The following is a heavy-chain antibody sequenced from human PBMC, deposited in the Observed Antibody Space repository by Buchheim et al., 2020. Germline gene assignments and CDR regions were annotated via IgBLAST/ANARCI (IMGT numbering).Heavy chain of an antibody. D-gene: IGHD3-10*01. CDR1: GFTFSSYG. CDR3: AKDRTGGSSDY. CDR2: ISYDGSNK. J-gene: IGHJ4*02. V-gene: IGHV3-30*18. Sequence: QVQLVESGGGVVQPGRSLRLSCAASGFTFSSYGMHWVRQAPGKGLEWVAVISYDGSNKYYADSVKGRFTISRDNSKNTLYLQMNSLRAEDTAVYYCAKDRTGGSSDYWGQGTL.